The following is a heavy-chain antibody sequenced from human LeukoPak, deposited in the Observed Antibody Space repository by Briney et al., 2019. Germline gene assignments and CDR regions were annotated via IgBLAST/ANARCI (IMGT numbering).Heavy chain of an antibody. CDR2: IKQDGSEK. D-gene: IGHD6-13*01. CDR3: ARGYSSSWYRISGWSYYGMDV. CDR1: GFTFSSYW. V-gene: IGHV3-7*02. J-gene: IGHJ6*02. Sequence: GGSLRLSCAASGFTFSSYWMSWVRQAPGKGLEWVANIKQDGSEKYYVDSVKGRFTISRDNAKNSLYLQMNSLRAEDTVVYYCARGYSSSWYRISGWSYYGMDVWGQGTTVTVSS.